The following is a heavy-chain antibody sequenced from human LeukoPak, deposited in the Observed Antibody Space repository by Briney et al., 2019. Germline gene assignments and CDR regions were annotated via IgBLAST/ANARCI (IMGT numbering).Heavy chain of an antibody. D-gene: IGHD3-3*01. CDR1: GFTFSSYS. J-gene: IGHJ3*02. CDR2: ISSSSSYI. CDR3: ARADDFWSVDPHDAFDI. Sequence: GGSLRLSCAASGFTFSSYSMNWVRQAPGKGLGWVSSISSSSSYIYYADSVKGRFTISRDNAKNSLYLQMNSLRAEDTAVYYCARADDFWSVDPHDAFDIWGQGTMVTVSS. V-gene: IGHV3-21*01.